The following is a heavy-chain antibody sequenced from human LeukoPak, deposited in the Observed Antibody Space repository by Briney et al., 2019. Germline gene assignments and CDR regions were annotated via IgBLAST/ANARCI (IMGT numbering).Heavy chain of an antibody. V-gene: IGHV1-2*02. CDR2: INPNSGGT. CDR3: ARASQYCGGDCYRPADAFDI. CDR1: GYTFTGYY. D-gene: IGHD2-21*02. J-gene: IGHJ3*02. Sequence: ASVKVSCKASGYTFTGYYMHWVRQAPGQGLEWMGWINPNSGGTNYAQKFQGRATMTRDTSISTAYMELSRLRSDDTAVYYCARASQYCGGDCYRPADAFDIWGQGTMVTVSS.